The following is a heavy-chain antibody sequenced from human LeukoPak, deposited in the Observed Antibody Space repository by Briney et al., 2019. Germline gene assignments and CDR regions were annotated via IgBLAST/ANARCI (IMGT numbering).Heavy chain of an antibody. D-gene: IGHD6-19*01. V-gene: IGHV1-18*01. Sequence: GASVKVSCKASGYTFTSYGISWVRQAPGQGLEWMGWISAYNGNTNYAQKFQGRVTITRDTSASTAYMELSSLRSEDTAVYYCARAESNSKESSGWYLGAFDIWGQGTMVTVSS. J-gene: IGHJ3*02. CDR1: GYTFTSYG. CDR3: ARAESNSKESSGWYLGAFDI. CDR2: ISAYNGNT.